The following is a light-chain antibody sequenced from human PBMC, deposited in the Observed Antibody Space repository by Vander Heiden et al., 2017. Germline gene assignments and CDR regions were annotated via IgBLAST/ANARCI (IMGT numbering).Light chain of an antibody. Sequence: DIVMTQSPLSLAVTPGEPASISCRPSQSLLHSNGYNYLDWYLQKPGHSPQLLIYLGSNRASGVPDRFSGSGSGTDFTLKISRVEAEDVGVYYCRQALQTPRTFGQGTKVEIK. J-gene: IGKJ1*01. V-gene: IGKV2-28*01. CDR1: QSLLHSNGYNY. CDR2: LGS. CDR3: RQALQTPRT.